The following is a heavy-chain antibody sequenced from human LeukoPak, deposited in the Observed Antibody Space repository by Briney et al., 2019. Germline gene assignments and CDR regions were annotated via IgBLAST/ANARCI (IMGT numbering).Heavy chain of an antibody. D-gene: IGHD3-22*01. CDR2: ITNSGNSK. Sequence: GGSLRLSCAASEFTFSSYSMNWVRQAPGKGLEWVSYITNSGNSKSYADSVKGRFTISRDNTKSSLYLQMNGLRAEDTAVYYCARTRSSVYLTFDYWARESWSPSPQ. CDR1: EFTFSSYS. J-gene: IGHJ4*02. CDR3: ARTRSSVYLTFDY. V-gene: IGHV3-48*01.